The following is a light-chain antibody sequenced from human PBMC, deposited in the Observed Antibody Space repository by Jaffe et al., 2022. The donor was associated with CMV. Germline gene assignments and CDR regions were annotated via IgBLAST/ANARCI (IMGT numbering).Light chain of an antibody. J-gene: IGKJ1*01. CDR3: QQYNDWPPWT. CDR2: RAS. V-gene: IGKV3-15*01. CDR1: QSVSSN. Sequence: EIVMTQSPATLSVSPGERATLSCRASQSVSSNLAWYQQKPGQAPRLLIYRASVRATGIPARFSGSGSGTEFTLIISSLQSEDFAVYYCQQYNDWPPWTFGQGTKVEIK.